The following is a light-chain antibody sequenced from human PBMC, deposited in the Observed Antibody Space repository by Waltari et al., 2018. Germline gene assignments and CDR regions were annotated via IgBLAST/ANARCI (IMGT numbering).Light chain of an antibody. V-gene: IGLV2-14*01. CDR3: CSFTSSSTWV. Sequence: QSALPQPAFVSGSPGQSITISCTGTATHLGVYTSVSWYQQRPDEAPKLIIFDVSSRPSGISNRFSGSKFGNTASLTISRLQPEDEADYYCCSFTSSSTWVFGGGTKLTVL. J-gene: IGLJ3*02. CDR2: DVS. CDR1: ATHLGVYTS.